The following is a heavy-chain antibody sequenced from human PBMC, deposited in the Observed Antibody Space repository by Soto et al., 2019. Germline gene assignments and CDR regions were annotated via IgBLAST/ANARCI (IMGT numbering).Heavy chain of an antibody. Sequence: PSETLSLTCSVSGGSITPYYWSWIPQAPGKGLEWIGYIYFAGTTTYNPSLKSRVTMSVDTSENQFSLKLTSVTAADTAVYYCARLGGFYQALDTWGQGTLVTVSS. D-gene: IGHD3-22*01. CDR3: ARLGGFYQALDT. CDR1: GGSITPYY. J-gene: IGHJ5*02. V-gene: IGHV4-59*08. CDR2: IYFAGTT.